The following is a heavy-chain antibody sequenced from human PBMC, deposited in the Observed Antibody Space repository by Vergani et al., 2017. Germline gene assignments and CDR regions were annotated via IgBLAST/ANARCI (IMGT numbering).Heavy chain of an antibody. CDR3: ADGSGSQXADY. D-gene: IGHD3-10*01. Sequence: QVQLVESGGGVVQPGRSLRLSCAASGFTFSSYAMHWVRQAPGKGLEWVAVISYDGSNKYYADSVKGRFTISRDNSKNTLYLQMNSLRAEDTAVYYCADGSGSQXADYWGQGTLVTVSS. CDR2: ISYDGSNK. CDR1: GFTFSSYA. J-gene: IGHJ4*02. V-gene: IGHV3-30-3*01.